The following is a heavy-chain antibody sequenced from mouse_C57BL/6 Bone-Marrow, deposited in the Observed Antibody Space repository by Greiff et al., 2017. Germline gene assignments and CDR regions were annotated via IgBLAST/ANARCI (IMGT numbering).Heavy chain of an antibody. CDR1: GYTFTSYW. CDR3: ARGHYGNLYYAMDY. D-gene: IGHD2-1*01. CDR2: IHPNSGST. V-gene: IGHV1-64*01. Sequence: QVQLQQPGAELVKPGASVKLSCKASGYTFTSYWMHWVKQRPGQGLEWIGMIHPNSGSTNYNEKFKSKATLTVDNSSSTAYMQLSSLTSEDSAVYYWARGHYGNLYYAMDYWGQGTSVTVSS. J-gene: IGHJ4*01.